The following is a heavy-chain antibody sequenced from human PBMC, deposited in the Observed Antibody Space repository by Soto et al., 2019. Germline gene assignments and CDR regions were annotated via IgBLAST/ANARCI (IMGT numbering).Heavy chain of an antibody. D-gene: IGHD6-13*01. V-gene: IGHV4-59*08. CDR3: GRRGSSWYGQDAVDI. CDR2: IYYSGST. Sequence: SETLSLTCTVSGGSISSYYWSWIRQPPGKALEWIGYIYYSGSTNYNPSLKSRVTISVDMSKNQFSLKLSSVTAADTAMYYCGRRGSSWYGQDAVDIWGQGTMVTV. CDR1: GGSISSYY. J-gene: IGHJ3*02.